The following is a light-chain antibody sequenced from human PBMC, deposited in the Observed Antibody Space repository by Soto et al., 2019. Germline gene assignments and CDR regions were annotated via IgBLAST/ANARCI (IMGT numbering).Light chain of an antibody. CDR3: CSYAGGRIFYV. J-gene: IGLJ1*01. V-gene: IGLV2-23*02. CDR2: EVT. Sequence: QSALTQRASVSGSPGQLITISCTGTSSDVGNYNLVSWYQQHPGKAPKLMIYEVTKRPSGVSNRFSGSKSGNTASLTISGLQAEDEADYYCCSYAGGRIFYVFGTGTKVTVL. CDR1: SSDVGNYNL.